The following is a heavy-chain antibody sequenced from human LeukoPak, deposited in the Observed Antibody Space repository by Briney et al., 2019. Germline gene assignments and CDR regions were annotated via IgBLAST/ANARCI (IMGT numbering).Heavy chain of an antibody. CDR3: ARGPITMVRGVITKFDY. J-gene: IGHJ4*02. CDR2: INHSGST. V-gene: IGHV4-34*01. D-gene: IGHD3-10*01. CDR1: GGSFSGYY. Sequence: SETLSLTCAVYGGSFSGYYWSWIRQPPGKGLEWIGEINHSGSTNYNPSLKSRVTISVDTSKNQFSLKLSSVTAADTAVYYCARGPITMVRGVITKFDYWGQGTLVTVSS.